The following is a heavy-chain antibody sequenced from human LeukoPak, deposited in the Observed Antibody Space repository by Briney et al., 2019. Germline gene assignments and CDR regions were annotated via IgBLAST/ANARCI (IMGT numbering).Heavy chain of an antibody. Sequence: GGSLRLSCAASGFTFSSYAMSWVRQAPGKGLEWVSAISGSGGSTYYADSVKGRFTISRDNAKNSLYLQMNSLRAEDTAVYYCARDSSVGATNLFDPWGQGTLVTVSS. J-gene: IGHJ5*02. V-gene: IGHV3-23*01. CDR3: ARDSSVGATNLFDP. D-gene: IGHD1-26*01. CDR1: GFTFSSYA. CDR2: ISGSGGST.